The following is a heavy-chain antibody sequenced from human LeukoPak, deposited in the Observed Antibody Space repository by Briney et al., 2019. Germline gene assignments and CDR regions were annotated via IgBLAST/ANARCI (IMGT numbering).Heavy chain of an antibody. D-gene: IGHD1/OR15-1a*01. V-gene: IGHV4-61*02. J-gene: IGHJ4*02. CDR3: ARDLTRGYFDY. Sequence: PSQTLSLTCTVSGGSFSSGSYYWSWIRQPAGKGLEWIGRIYTSGSTNYNPSLKSRVTISVDTSKNQFSLKLSSVTAADTAVYYCARDLTRGYFDYWGQGTLVTVSS. CDR2: IYTSGST. CDR1: GGSFSSGSYY.